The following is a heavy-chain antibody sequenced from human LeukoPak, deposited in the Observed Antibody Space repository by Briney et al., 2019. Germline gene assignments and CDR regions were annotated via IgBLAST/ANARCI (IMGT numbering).Heavy chain of an antibody. V-gene: IGHV3-30*03. J-gene: IGHJ4*02. CDR1: GFTFSSYG. Sequence: GGSLRLSCAASGFTFSSYGMHWVRQAPGKGLEWVAVISYDGSHKYCADSVKGRFTISRDNSKNTLYLQMNSLRAEDTAVYYCARDRFSGYASGGIDYWGQGTLVTVSS. CDR2: ISYDGSHK. D-gene: IGHD2-15*01. CDR3: ARDRFSGYASGGIDY.